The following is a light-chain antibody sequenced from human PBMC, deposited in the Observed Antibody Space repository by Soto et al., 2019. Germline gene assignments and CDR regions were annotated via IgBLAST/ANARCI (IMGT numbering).Light chain of an antibody. V-gene: IGKV3-11*01. J-gene: IGKJ4*01. CDR1: QRVSVY. CDR2: DAS. Sequence: EIVLTQSPATLSVSPGERATLSCRASQRVSVYLDWYQQKSGQAPRLLIYDASNRATGIPARFSGSGSGTVFTLTISSLEPEDIAVYYCQQRSNVITFGGGTKVEIK. CDR3: QQRSNVIT.